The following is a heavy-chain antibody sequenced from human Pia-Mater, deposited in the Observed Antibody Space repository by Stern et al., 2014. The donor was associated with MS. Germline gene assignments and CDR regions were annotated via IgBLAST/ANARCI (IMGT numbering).Heavy chain of an antibody. CDR3: ARGRSRVHPPLDP. Sequence: QVQLVQSGAGLVKPSQTLTLTCRASGYTITSAAIPWTRNRPAPGKGLESIGYLYYGGTPLYDPSVRSRFNISVDTSKNQFSLRLNSVTAADTAVYYCARGRSRVHPPLDPWGQGTLVTVSS. CDR2: LYYGGTP. D-gene: IGHD2-2*01. CDR1: GYTITSAAIP. V-gene: IGHV4-30-4*07. J-gene: IGHJ5*02.